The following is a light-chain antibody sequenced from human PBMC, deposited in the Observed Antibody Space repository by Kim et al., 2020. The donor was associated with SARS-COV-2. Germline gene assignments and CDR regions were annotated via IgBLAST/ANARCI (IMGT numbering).Light chain of an antibody. V-gene: IGKV3-15*01. J-gene: IGKJ2*01. CDR1: QSVSSN. Sequence: VSPGERAIVSCRASQSVSSNLAWYQQKPGQAPRLLIYGVSSRATGVPVRFSGSGSGTEFSLTISSLQSEDFAVYYCQQYNNWPPYTFGQGTKLVI. CDR3: QQYNNWPPYT. CDR2: GVS.